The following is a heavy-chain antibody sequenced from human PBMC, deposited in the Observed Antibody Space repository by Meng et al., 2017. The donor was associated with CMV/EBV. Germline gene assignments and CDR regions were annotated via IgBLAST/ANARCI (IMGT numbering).Heavy chain of an antibody. CDR2: PYPVIGTA. CDR3: ARGGDSCYSDY. V-gene: IGHV1-69*06. J-gene: IGHJ4*02. Sequence: QPASEVKRAGCSVSGSYNSYERTFISFAVSRGRQAPGESLARMGVPYPVIGTANYAERSQDRVTITADNSTTTAYMELSSLRADATALYFCARGGDSCYSDYWGQGTLVTVSS. D-gene: IGHD3-10*01. CDR1: ERTFISFA.